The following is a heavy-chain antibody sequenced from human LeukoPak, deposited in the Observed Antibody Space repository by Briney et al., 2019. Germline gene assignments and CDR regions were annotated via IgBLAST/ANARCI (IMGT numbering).Heavy chain of an antibody. J-gene: IGHJ3*02. CDR1: EFTFSGYS. V-gene: IGHV3-23*01. Sequence: PGGSLRLSCTASEFTFSGYSMRWVRQAPGKGLEWVSGISCFGGSTYYADSEKGRFTFYRHNSTDKMYLQMNSLRAEDTAIYYCAKSGGPNAFDIWGQGTMVTVSS. D-gene: IGHD2-15*01. CDR3: AKSGGPNAFDI. CDR2: ISCFGGST.